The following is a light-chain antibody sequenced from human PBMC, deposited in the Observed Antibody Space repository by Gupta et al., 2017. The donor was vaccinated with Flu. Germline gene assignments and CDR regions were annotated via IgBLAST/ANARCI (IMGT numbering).Light chain of an antibody. J-gene: IGKJ1*01. V-gene: IGKV1-39*01. CDR1: QSISSY. CDR3: QQSDSTPPWT. CDR2: AAS. Sequence: DIQMTQSPSSLSASVGDRVTITCRASQSISSYLNWYQQKPGKAPKLLIYAASSLQSGVPSRFSGSGYGTDVTLTISSRQQEDFATYYCQQSDSTPPWTFGQGTKVEIK.